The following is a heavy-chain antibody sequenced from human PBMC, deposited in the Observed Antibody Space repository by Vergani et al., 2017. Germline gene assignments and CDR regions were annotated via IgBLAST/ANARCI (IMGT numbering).Heavy chain of an antibody. CDR2: TYYRSKWYN. CDR3: ARDTLFDYDSSNAFDI. D-gene: IGHD3-22*01. CDR1: GDSVSSNSAA. V-gene: IGHV6-1*01. J-gene: IGHJ3*02. Sequence: QLQLQESGPGLVKPSQTLSLTCAISGDSVSSNSAAWNWIRQSPSRGLEWLGRTYYRSKWYNDYAVSVKSRITINPDTSKNQFSLQLNSVTPEDTAVYYCARDTLFDYDSSNAFDIWGQGTMVTVSS.